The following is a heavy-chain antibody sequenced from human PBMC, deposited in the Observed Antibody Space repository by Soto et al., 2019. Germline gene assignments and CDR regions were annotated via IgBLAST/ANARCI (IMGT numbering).Heavy chain of an antibody. D-gene: IGHD5-18*01. CDR2: MYHSGNT. CDR1: GGSIISSNHY. CDR3: ARSGYSYGYSFGYCYYGRDV. J-gene: IGHJ6*02. Sequence: SETLSLTCTVSGGSIISSNHYWAWIRQPPGEGLEWIGSMYHSGNTYYNPSLNSRATISVDTSKNQFSLKLSSVTAADTAVYYCARSGYSYGYSFGYCYYGRDVWGQGTTVTVS. V-gene: IGHV4-39*07.